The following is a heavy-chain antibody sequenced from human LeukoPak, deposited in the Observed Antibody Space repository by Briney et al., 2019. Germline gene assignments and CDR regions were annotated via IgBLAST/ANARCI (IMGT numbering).Heavy chain of an antibody. CDR3: ATRRGQLLFLYYFDY. Sequence: GGSLRLSCAASGFTFSSYGMHWVRQAPGKGLEWVAFIRYDGSNKYYADSVKGRFTISRDNSKNTLYLQMNSLRAEDTAVYYCATRRGQLLFLYYFDYRGQGTLVTVSS. CDR1: GFTFSSYG. J-gene: IGHJ4*02. CDR2: IRYDGSNK. V-gene: IGHV3-30*02. D-gene: IGHD2-2*01.